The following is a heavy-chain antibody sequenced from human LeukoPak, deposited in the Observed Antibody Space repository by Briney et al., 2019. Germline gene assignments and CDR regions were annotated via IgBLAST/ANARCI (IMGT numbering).Heavy chain of an antibody. D-gene: IGHD6-13*01. CDR3: ARAISWSTYYFDY. CDR1: GGSISSGSYY. V-gene: IGHV4-61*02. CDR2: IYTSGST. Sequence: PSETLSLTCTVSGGSISSGSYYWSWIRQPAGKGLEWIGRIYTSGSTNYNPSLKSRVTISVDTSKNQFSLKLSSVTAADTAVYYCARAISWSTYYFDYWGQGTLVTVSS. J-gene: IGHJ4*02.